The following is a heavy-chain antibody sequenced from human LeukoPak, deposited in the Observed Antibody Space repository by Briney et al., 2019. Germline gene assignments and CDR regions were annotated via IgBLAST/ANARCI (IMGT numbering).Heavy chain of an antibody. Sequence: GGSLRLSCEGSGFTFRSHWMSWVRQAPGKGLEWVANIHQYGGEKYYVDSVRGRFSISRDNAKNSLYLEMNSLRAEDTAVYYCASTTWEYYYYGMDVWGQGTTVTVSS. V-gene: IGHV3-7*01. J-gene: IGHJ6*02. CDR3: ASTTWEYYYYGMDV. CDR1: GFTFRSHW. D-gene: IGHD1-26*01. CDR2: IHQYGGEK.